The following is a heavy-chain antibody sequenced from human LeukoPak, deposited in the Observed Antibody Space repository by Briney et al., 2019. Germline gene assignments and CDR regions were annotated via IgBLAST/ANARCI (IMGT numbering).Heavy chain of an antibody. V-gene: IGHV4-34*01. CDR2: VNHSGYT. CDR3: ASQLYGSDY. D-gene: IGHD2-2*01. CDR1: GVSFSTYY. J-gene: IGHJ4*01. Sequence: PSETLSLTCDVSGVSFSTYYWGWIRQSPEKGLEWIGEVNHSGYTNYNPSLKSRVTISVDTSKNQFSLKLSSVPAADTAVYYCASQLYGSDYCGHGTLVTVSS.